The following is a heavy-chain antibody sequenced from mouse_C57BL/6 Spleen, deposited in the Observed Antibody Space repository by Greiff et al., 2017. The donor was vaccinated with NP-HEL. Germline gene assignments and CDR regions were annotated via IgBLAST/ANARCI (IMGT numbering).Heavy chain of an antibody. J-gene: IGHJ3*01. CDR3: ARSAIIFTTIVEDALAY. D-gene: IGHD1-1*01. CDR2: IYPRDGST. CDR1: GYTFTDHT. V-gene: IGHV1-78*01. Sequence: VKLQESDAELVKPGASVKISCKVSGYTFTDHTIHWMKQRPEQGLEWIGYIYPRDGSTKYNEKFKGKATLTADKSSSTAYMQLNSLTSEDSAVYFCARSAIIFTTIVEDALAYWGQGTLVTVSA.